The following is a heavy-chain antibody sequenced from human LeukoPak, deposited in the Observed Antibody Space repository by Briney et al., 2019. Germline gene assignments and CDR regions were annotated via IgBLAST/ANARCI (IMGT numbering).Heavy chain of an antibody. Sequence: PVASVKVSCKASGYTFTSYGISWVRQAPGQGLEWMGWISAYNGNTNYAQKLQGRVTMTTDTSTSTAYMELRSLRSDDTAVYYCARRSYDFWSGGHDAFDIWGQGTMVTVSS. CDR2: ISAYNGNT. V-gene: IGHV1-18*01. D-gene: IGHD3-3*01. CDR1: GYTFTSYG. CDR3: ARRSYDFWSGGHDAFDI. J-gene: IGHJ3*02.